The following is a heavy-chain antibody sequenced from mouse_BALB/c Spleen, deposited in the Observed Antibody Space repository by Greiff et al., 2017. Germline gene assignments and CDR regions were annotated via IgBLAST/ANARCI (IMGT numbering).Heavy chain of an antibody. CDR1: GFTFSSFG. J-gene: IGHJ1*01. CDR3: SRSYYFGSIPWYFDF. Sequence: EVQLEESGGGLVQPGGSRKLSCAASGFTFSSFGMHWVRQAPEKGLEWVAYISSGSSTTYYAETVKGRFTISRVNPKNTLFLHMTGLRSEDPAMYYCSRSYYFGSIPWYFDFWGAGTTVTVSS. V-gene: IGHV5-17*02. D-gene: IGHD1-1*01. CDR2: ISSGSSTT.